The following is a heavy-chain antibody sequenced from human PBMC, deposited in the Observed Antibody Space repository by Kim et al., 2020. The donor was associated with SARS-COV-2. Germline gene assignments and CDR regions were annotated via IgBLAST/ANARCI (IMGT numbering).Heavy chain of an antibody. CDR3: AREVKIGYSSSSRLGDAFDI. Sequence: GGFLRLSCAASGFTVSSNYMSWVRQAPGKGLEWVSVIYSGGSTYYADSVKGRFTISRHNSKNTLYLQMNSLRAEDTAVYYCAREVKIGYSSSSRLGDAFDIWGQGTMVTVSS. V-gene: IGHV3-53*04. CDR1: GFTVSSNY. J-gene: IGHJ3*02. CDR2: IYSGGST. D-gene: IGHD6-6*01.